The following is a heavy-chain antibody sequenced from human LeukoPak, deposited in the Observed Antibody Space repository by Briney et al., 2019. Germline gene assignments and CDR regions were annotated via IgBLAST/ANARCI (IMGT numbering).Heavy chain of an antibody. V-gene: IGHV3-53*01. CDR1: GFTFSNNY. J-gene: IGHJ4*02. CDR2: IHSGGTT. D-gene: IGHD5-12*01. CDR3: ARDSDSGYGPFDS. Sequence: GGSLRLSCAASGFTFSNNYMSWVRQAPGKGLEWVSVIHSGGTTNYADSVQGRFTISTDNSKTTVYLHMNSLRAEDTAVYYCARDSDSGYGPFDSWGQGTLVTVSS.